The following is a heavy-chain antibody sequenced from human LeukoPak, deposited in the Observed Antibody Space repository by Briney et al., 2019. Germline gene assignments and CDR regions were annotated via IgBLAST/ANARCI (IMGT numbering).Heavy chain of an antibody. V-gene: IGHV3-20*04. CDR1: GFTFDDYG. D-gene: IGHD2-15*01. CDR2: INWNGGST. CDR3: ARDTGAYCSGGSCYSGARGNWFDP. J-gene: IGHJ5*02. Sequence: GGSLRLSCAASGFTFDDYGMSWVRQAPGKGLEWVSGINWNGGSTGYADSVKGRFTISRDNAKNSLYLQMNSLRAEDTALYYCARDTGAYCSGGSCYSGARGNWFDPWGQGTLVTVSS.